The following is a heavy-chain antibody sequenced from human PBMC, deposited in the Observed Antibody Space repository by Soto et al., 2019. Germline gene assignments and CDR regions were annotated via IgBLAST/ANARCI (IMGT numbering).Heavy chain of an antibody. CDR1: GGSISSSSYY. J-gene: IGHJ4*02. V-gene: IGHV4-39*01. D-gene: IGHD4-17*01. CDR3: ARNDYGDGGFDY. Sequence: SETLSLTCTVSGGSISSSSYYWGWIRKPPGKGLEWIGSIYYSGSTYYNPSLKSRVTISVDTSKNQFSLKLSSVTAADTAVYYCARNDYGDGGFDYWGQGTLVTVSS. CDR2: IYYSGST.